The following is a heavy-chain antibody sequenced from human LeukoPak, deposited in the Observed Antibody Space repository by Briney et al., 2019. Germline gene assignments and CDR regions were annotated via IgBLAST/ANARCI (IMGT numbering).Heavy chain of an antibody. V-gene: IGHV3-30*03. CDR2: ISYDGSNK. J-gene: IGHJ4*02. CDR3: ARDTMVRD. D-gene: IGHD3-10*01. Sequence: GGSLRLSCAASGFTFSNYGMHWVRQAPGKGLEWVAVISYDGSNKYYADSVKGRFTISRDNSKNTLYLQMNSLRAEDTAVYYCARDTMVRDWGQGTLVTVSS. CDR1: GFTFSNYG.